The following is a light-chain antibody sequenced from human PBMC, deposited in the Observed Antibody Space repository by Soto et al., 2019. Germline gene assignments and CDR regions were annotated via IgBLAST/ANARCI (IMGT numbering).Light chain of an antibody. CDR1: QTVNSR. Sequence: EIVLTQSPATLSSSPGERATLSCRASQTVNSRLAWYQHKPGQAPRLLIYGASTRATGIPARFSGSGSGTEFTLTISSLEPEDFAVYYCQQRSNWPPTFGQGTKVDIK. CDR2: GAS. J-gene: IGKJ1*01. CDR3: QQRSNWPPT. V-gene: IGKV3-11*01.